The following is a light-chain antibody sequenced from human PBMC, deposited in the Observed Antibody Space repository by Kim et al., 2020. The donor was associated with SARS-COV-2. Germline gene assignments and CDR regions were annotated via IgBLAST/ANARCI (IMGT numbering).Light chain of an antibody. CDR1: KLGDKY. CDR3: QAWDSSTANYV. Sequence: SPGQTARITCAGDKLGDKYACWYQQKPGQSPVLVIYQDSKRPSGIPERFSGSNSGNTATLTISGTQAMDEADYYCQAWDSSTANYVFGTGTKVTVL. J-gene: IGLJ1*01. V-gene: IGLV3-1*01. CDR2: QDS.